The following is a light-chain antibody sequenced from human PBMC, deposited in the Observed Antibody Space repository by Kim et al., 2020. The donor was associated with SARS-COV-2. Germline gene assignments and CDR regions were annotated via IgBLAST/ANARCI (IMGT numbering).Light chain of an antibody. V-gene: IGLV3-21*04. CDR1: NIGSKS. CDR3: QVWDSSSDHYV. CDR2: YDS. J-gene: IGLJ1*01. Sequence: SYELTQPPSVSVAPGKTARITCGGNNIGSKSVHWYQQKPGQAPVLVIYYDSDRPSGIPERLSGSNSGNTATLTISRVEAGDEADYYCQVWDSSSDHYVFG.